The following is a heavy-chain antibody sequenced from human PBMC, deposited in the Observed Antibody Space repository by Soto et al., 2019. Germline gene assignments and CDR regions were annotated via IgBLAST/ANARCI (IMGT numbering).Heavy chain of an antibody. CDR2: IIPIFGTA. V-gene: IGHV1-69*13. J-gene: IGHJ6*02. CDR1: GGTFSSYA. CDR3: ARKATYPLLLYGMDV. D-gene: IGHD2-2*01. Sequence: SVKVSCKASGGTFSSYAISWVRQAPGQGLEWMGGIIPIFGTANYAQKFQGRVTITADESTSTAYMELSSLRSEDTAVYYCARKATYPLLLYGMDVWAKGPRSPSP.